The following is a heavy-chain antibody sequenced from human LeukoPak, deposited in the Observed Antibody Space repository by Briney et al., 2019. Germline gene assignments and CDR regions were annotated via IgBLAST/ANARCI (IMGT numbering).Heavy chain of an antibody. Sequence: PGRSLRLSCAASGFTFDDYAMHWVRHAPGKGLEWVVLIRYDGTNKYYTDSVKGRFTISKDNSKNTLYLQMNSLRAEDTAVYYCTRNQGYCTGGGCYIDYWGQGTLVTVSS. CDR3: TRNQGYCTGGGCYIDY. J-gene: IGHJ4*02. CDR2: IRYDGTNK. V-gene: IGHV3-33*08. CDR1: GFTFDDYA. D-gene: IGHD2-8*02.